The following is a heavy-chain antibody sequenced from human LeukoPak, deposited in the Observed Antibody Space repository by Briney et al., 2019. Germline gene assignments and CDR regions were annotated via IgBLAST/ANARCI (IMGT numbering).Heavy chain of an antibody. CDR3: TRQVRVLRGYSGYDQAFDI. CDR1: GFTFSGSA. V-gene: IGHV3-73*01. J-gene: IGHJ3*02. CDR2: NRSKANSYAT. Sequence: GGSLRLSCAASGFTFSGSAMHWVRQASGKGLEWVGRNRSKANSYATAYAASVKGRFTISRDDSKNTAYLQMNSLKTEDTAVYYCTRQVRVLRGYSGYDQAFDIWGQGTMVTVSS. D-gene: IGHD5-12*01.